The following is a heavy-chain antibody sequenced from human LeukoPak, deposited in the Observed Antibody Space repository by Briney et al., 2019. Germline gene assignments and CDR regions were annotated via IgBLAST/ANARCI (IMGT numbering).Heavy chain of an antibody. CDR3: ARRRWFDP. J-gene: IGHJ5*02. CDR2: INRSGST. V-gene: IGHV4-34*01. Sequence: PSETLSLTCAVYGGSFSGYYWSWIRQPPGKGLEWIGEINRSGSTNYNLSLKSRVTISVDTSKNQFSLKLSSVTAADTAVYYCARRRWFDPWGQGTLVIVSS. CDR1: GGSFSGYY.